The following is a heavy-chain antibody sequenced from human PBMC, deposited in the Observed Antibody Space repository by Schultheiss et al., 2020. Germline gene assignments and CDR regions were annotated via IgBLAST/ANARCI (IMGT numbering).Heavy chain of an antibody. CDR2: FYYGGST. Sequence: ESLKISCAVSGASVSSDFDYWTWIRQPPGKGLEWIGCFYYGGSTKYNPSLKSRVTISVDTSKNQFSLNLKSVTAADRAVYYCARAQTFRNSRGGMDVWGKGTTVTVSS. V-gene: IGHV4-61*01. D-gene: IGHD6-13*01. CDR3: ARAQTFRNSRGGMDV. J-gene: IGHJ6*04. CDR1: GASVSSDFDY.